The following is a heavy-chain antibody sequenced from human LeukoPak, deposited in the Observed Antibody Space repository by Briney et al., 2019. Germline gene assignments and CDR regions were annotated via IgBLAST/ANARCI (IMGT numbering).Heavy chain of an antibody. Sequence: PGGSLRLSYAASGFIFEDYTMDWVRQAPGKTLEWVSLISWDGTTYYADSVKGRFTISRDNSKNSLYLQMDTLRSEDTAFYYCVKDLSYESSGSVPDYWGQGTLVTVSS. V-gene: IGHV3-43*01. CDR2: ISWDGTT. D-gene: IGHD3-22*01. CDR1: GFIFEDYT. CDR3: VKDLSYESSGSVPDY. J-gene: IGHJ4*02.